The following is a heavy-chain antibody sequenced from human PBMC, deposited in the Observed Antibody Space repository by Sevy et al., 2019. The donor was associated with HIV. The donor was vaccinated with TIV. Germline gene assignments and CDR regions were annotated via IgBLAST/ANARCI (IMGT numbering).Heavy chain of an antibody. Sequence: GGSLRLSCAASGFTFSSYAMSWVRQAPGKGLEWVSAISGSGGSTYYAHSVKGRFTISRDNSKNTLYLQMNSLRAEDTAVYYCAKDADYDFWSGYYFDYWGQGTLVTVSS. CDR3: AKDADYDFWSGYYFDY. J-gene: IGHJ4*02. CDR1: GFTFSSYA. V-gene: IGHV3-23*01. D-gene: IGHD3-3*01. CDR2: ISGSGGST.